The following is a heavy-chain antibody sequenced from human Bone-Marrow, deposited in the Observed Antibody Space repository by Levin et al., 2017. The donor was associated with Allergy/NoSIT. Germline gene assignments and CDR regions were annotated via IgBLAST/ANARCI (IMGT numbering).Heavy chain of an antibody. D-gene: IGHD6-13*01. Sequence: GGSLRLSCAASGFTFSSYWMSWVRQAPGKGLEWVANIKQDGSEKYYVDSVKGRFTISRDNAKNSLYLQMNSLRAEDTAVYYCARDPYSSSWSHYGMDVWGQGTTVTVSS. CDR1: GFTFSSYW. CDR3: ARDPYSSSWSHYGMDV. J-gene: IGHJ6*02. CDR2: IKQDGSEK. V-gene: IGHV3-7*04.